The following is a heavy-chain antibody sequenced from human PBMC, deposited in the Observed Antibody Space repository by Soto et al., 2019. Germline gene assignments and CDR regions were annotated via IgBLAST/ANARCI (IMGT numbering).Heavy chain of an antibody. J-gene: IGHJ4*02. CDR3: XXXEGGIFDY. CDR2: IYHSGST. D-gene: IGHD2-8*01. Sequence: QLQLQESGSGLVKPSQTLSLTCAVSGGSISSGGYSWSWIRQPPGKGLEWIGYIYHSGSTYYNLSXXXRXXXXVXXXXXXXSXXXXXXTXXDTAVYXXXXXEGGIFDYWGQGTLVTVSS. V-gene: IGHV4-30-2*01. CDR1: GGSISSGGYS.